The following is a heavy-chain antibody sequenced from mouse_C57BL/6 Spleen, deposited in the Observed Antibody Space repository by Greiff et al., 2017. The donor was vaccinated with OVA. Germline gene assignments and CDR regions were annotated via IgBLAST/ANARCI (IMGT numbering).Heavy chain of an antibody. V-gene: IGHV5-16*01. J-gene: IGHJ4*01. CDR1: GFTFSDYY. CDR2: INYDGSST. CDR3: ARGGGAYAMDY. Sequence: EVKLVESEGGLVQPGSSMKLSCTASGFTFSDYYMAWVRQVPEKGLEWVANINYDGSSTYYLDSLKSRFIISRDNAKNILYLQMSSLKSEDTATYYCARGGGAYAMDYWGQGTSVTVSS.